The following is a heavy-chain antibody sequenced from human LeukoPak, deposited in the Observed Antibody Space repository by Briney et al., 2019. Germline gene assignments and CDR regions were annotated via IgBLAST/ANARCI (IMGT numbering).Heavy chain of an antibody. CDR2: ISSSGATT. CDR3: AKGGISGYLDY. V-gene: IGHV3-23*01. D-gene: IGHD2-15*01. J-gene: IGHJ4*02. Sequence: AGGSLRLSCAASGFNFSNYALSWVRQAPGKGLEWISSISSSGATTYYADSVKGRFTISRDNSKSTLSLQMNSLRAKDTAVYYCAKGGISGYLDYWGQGTLVTVSS. CDR1: GFNFSNYA.